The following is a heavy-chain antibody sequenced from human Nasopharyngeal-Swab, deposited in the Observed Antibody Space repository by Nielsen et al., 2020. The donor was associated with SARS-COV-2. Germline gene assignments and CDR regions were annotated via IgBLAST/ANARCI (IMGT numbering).Heavy chain of an antibody. V-gene: IGHV3-73*01. D-gene: IGHD6-13*01. CDR1: GFTFSGSA. CDR2: IRSKANSYAT. Sequence: GESLKISCAASGFTFSGSAMHWVRQASGKGLEWVVRIRSKANSYATAYAASVKGRFTISRDDSKNTAYLQMNSLKTEDTAVYYCTRLDVAAAGTPDHYWGQGTLVTVSS. J-gene: IGHJ4*02. CDR3: TRLDVAAAGTPDHY.